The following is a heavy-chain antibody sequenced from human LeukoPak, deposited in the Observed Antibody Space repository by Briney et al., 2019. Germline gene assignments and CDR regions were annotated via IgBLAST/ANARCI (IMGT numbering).Heavy chain of an antibody. Sequence: ASVKVSCKASGYTFTSYYMHWVRQAPGQGLEWMGIINPSGGSTSYAQKFQGRVTMTRDTSTSTAYMELRSLRSDDTAVYYCARWFGPNWFDPWGQGTLVTVSS. J-gene: IGHJ5*02. CDR2: INPSGGST. V-gene: IGHV1-46*01. CDR1: GYTFTSYY. CDR3: ARWFGPNWFDP. D-gene: IGHD3-10*01.